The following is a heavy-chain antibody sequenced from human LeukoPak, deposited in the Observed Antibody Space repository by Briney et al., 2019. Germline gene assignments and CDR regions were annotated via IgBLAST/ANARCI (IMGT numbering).Heavy chain of an antibody. D-gene: IGHD4-11*01. CDR3: ARLGLQYHNWFDP. CDR2: IYYSGST. Sequence: SETLSLTCTVSGGSISSGGYYWSWIRQHPGKGLEWIGYIYYSGSTYYNPSLKSRVTISVDTSKNQFSLKLSSVTAADTAVYYCARLGLQYHNWFDPWGQGTLVTVSS. CDR1: GGSISSGGYY. V-gene: IGHV4-31*03. J-gene: IGHJ5*02.